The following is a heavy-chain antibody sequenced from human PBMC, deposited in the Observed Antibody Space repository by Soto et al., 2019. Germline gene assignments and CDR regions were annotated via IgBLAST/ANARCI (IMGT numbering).Heavy chain of an antibody. CDR3: GREPPGIAVAGSDY. Sequence: SVEVSCKASGGPLSFYVISGGREPPEQGLEWRGGIIPIFGTANYAQKFQGRVTITADESTSTAYRELSSLRSEDTAVYYWGREPPGIAVAGSDYWG. CDR2: IIPIFGTA. V-gene: IGHV1-69*13. J-gene: IGHJ4*01. CDR1: GGPLSFYV. D-gene: IGHD6-19*01.